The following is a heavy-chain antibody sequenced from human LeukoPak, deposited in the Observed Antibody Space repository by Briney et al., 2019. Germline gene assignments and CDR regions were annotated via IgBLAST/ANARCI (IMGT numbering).Heavy chain of an antibody. Sequence: GGSLRLSCAASGFTVSRNYMSWARQVPGKGLEWVSVIYTGGSTYYADSVEGRFTISRDNSKNTVYLQINSLRTEDTAIYYCARDRSLPGTRDAFDIWGQGTMVTVSS. CDR2: IYTGGST. CDR1: GFTVSRNY. V-gene: IGHV3-66*02. J-gene: IGHJ3*02. D-gene: IGHD2-15*01. CDR3: ARDRSLPGTRDAFDI.